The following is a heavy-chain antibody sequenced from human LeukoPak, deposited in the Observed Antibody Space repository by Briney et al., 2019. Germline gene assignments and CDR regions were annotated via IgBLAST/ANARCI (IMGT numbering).Heavy chain of an antibody. CDR2: IKQDGSEK. V-gene: IGHV3-7*01. J-gene: IGHJ4*02. D-gene: IGHD2-15*01. CDR3: ARPRGYCSGGSCRYYFDY. Sequence: PGGSLRLSCAASGFTFSSYWMSWVRQAPGKGLEWVANIKQDGSEKCYVDSVKGRFTISRDNAKNSLYLQMNSLRAEDTAVYYCARPRGYCSGGSCRYYFDYWGQGTLVTVSS. CDR1: GFTFSSYW.